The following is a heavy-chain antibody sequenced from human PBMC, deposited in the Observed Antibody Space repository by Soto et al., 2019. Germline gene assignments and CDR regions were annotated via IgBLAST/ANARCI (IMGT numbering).Heavy chain of an antibody. J-gene: IGHJ4*02. CDR3: ASPSEYSGYEWDY. Sequence: GGSLRLSCAASGFTVSSNYMSWVRQAPGKGLEWVSVIYSGGSTYYADSVKGRFTISRDNSKNTLYLQMNSLRAEDTAVYYCASPSEYSGYEWDYWGQGTLVTVSS. CDR2: IYSGGST. D-gene: IGHD5-12*01. CDR1: GFTVSSNY. V-gene: IGHV3-66*01.